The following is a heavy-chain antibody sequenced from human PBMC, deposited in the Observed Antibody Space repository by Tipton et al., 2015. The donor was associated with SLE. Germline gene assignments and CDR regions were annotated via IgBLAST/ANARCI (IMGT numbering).Heavy chain of an antibody. CDR2: IYYSGST. Sequence: TLSLTCTVSGGSLSSYYWTWIRQPPGKGLEWIGYIYYSGSTNYNPSLKSRVTISVDTSKNQFSLKLSSVTAADTAVYYCARDLVRGVSGGYWGQGTLVTVSS. CDR3: ARDLVRGVSGGY. D-gene: IGHD3-10*01. CDR1: GGSLSSYY. J-gene: IGHJ4*02. V-gene: IGHV4-59*01.